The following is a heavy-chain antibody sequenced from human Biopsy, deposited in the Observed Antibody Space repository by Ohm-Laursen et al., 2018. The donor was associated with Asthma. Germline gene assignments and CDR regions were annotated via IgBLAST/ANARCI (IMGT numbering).Heavy chain of an antibody. D-gene: IGHD2-15*01. CDR3: ARAVDYSHYYGIDV. Sequence: VASVNASCQTSGYTFTRACITWVRQAPGQGLEWMGWIGVNNGNTKVAQKLQDRVTMITDTSTSTAYMELRSRRSDDTAVYFRARAVDYSHYYGIDVWGQGTTVTVS. V-gene: IGHV1-18*01. CDR2: IGVNNGNT. J-gene: IGHJ6*02. CDR1: GYTFTRAC.